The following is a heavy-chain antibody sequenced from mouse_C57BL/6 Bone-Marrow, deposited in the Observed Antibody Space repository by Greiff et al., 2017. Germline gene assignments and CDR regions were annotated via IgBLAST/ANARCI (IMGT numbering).Heavy chain of an antibody. CDR3: GGLGTVVAPFGY. Sequence: QVQLQQSGAELARPGASVKLSCKASGYTFTSYGISWVKQGTGQGLEWIGVIYPRSGNTYYNEKFKGKATLTAAKSSSTAYMELRSLTSEDSAVYFCGGLGTVVAPFGYWGQGTTLTVSS. D-gene: IGHD1-1*01. CDR2: IYPRSGNT. CDR1: GYTFTSYG. J-gene: IGHJ2*01. V-gene: IGHV1-81*01.